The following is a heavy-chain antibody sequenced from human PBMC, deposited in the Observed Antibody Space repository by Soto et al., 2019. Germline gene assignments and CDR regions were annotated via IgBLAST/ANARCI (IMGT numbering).Heavy chain of an antibody. V-gene: IGHV4-39*01. J-gene: IGHJ6*02. CDR3: AKTGMNYYYYGMDV. Sequence: SETLSLTCTVSGGSISSSSYYWGWIRQPPGKGLEWIGSIYYSGSTYYNPSLKSRVTISVDTSKNQFSLKLSSVTAADTAVYYCAKTGMNYYYYGMDVWGQGTTVTVSS. CDR2: IYYSGST. D-gene: IGHD7-27*01. CDR1: GGSISSSSYY.